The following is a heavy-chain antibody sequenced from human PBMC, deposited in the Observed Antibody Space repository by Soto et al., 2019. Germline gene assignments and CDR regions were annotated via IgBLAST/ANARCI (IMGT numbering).Heavy chain of an antibody. CDR3: ARGNLGYSYGDGGYYYMDV. CDR1: GYTFTSYG. D-gene: IGHD5-18*01. V-gene: IGHV1-18*01. Sequence: QGQLVQSGAEVKKPGASVKVSCKASGYTFTSYGISWVRQAPGQGLEWMGWISAYNGNTNYAQKLQGRVTMTTDTSTSTAYMELRSLRSDDTAVYYCARGNLGYSYGDGGYYYMDVWGKGTTVTVSS. CDR2: ISAYNGNT. J-gene: IGHJ6*03.